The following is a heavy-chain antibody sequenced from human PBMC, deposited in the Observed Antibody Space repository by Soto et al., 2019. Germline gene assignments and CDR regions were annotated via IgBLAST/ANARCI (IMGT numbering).Heavy chain of an antibody. CDR1: GYTFTSYY. D-gene: IGHD3-22*01. CDR3: ARDRIPYYYDSSGYAGHDAFDI. J-gene: IGHJ3*02. Sequence: ASVKVSCKASGYTFTSYYMHWVRQAPGQGLEWMGIINPSGGSTSYAQKFQGRVTMTRDTSTSTVYMELSSLRSEDTAVYYCARDRIPYYYDSSGYAGHDAFDIWGQGTMVT. CDR2: INPSGGST. V-gene: IGHV1-46*01.